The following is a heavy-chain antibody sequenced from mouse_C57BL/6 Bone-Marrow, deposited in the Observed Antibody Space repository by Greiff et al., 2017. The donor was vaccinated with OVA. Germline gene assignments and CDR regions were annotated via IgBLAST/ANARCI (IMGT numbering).Heavy chain of an antibody. V-gene: IGHV2-3*01. Sequence: VKLQESGPGLVAPSQSLSITCTVSGFTLTSYGVGWVRQPPGKGLEWLGVIWGDGSTNYHSALISRLSISKDNSKSQVILHLNSRQTDDTATYYCAKPEDYGSSPYYAMDYWGQGTSVTVSS. D-gene: IGHD1-1*01. CDR1: GFTLTSYG. CDR2: IWGDGST. J-gene: IGHJ4*01. CDR3: AKPEDYGSSPYYAMDY.